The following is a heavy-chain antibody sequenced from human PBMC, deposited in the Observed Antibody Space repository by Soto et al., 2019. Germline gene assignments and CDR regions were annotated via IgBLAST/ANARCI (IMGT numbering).Heavy chain of an antibody. D-gene: IGHD3-22*01. V-gene: IGHV3-11*01. Sequence: QVQLVESGGGLVKPGGSLRLSCAASGFTFCDYYMSWIRQAPGKGLEWVSYISSSGSTIYYADSVKGRFTISRDNAKNSLYLQMNSLRAEDTAVYYCARAQHDSSGYVYYYYYGMDVWGQGTTVTVSS. J-gene: IGHJ6*02. CDR2: ISSSGSTI. CDR1: GFTFCDYY. CDR3: ARAQHDSSGYVYYYYYGMDV.